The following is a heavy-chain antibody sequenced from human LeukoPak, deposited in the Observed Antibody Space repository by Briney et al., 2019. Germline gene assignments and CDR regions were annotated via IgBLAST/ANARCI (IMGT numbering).Heavy chain of an antibody. CDR2: ITGSGAFT. CDR3: ARDAYSYGSFDY. V-gene: IGHV3-23*01. Sequence: GGSLRLSCAASGFTFIKYSMTWVRQAPGKGLEWVSAITGSGAFTDYADSVKGRFTISRDNSKSTLYLQMNSLRAEDTAVYYCARDAYSYGSFDYWGQGTLVTVSS. CDR1: GFTFIKYS. J-gene: IGHJ4*02. D-gene: IGHD5-18*01.